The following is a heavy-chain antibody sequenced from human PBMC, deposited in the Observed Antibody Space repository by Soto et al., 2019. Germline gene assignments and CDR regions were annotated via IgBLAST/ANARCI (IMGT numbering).Heavy chain of an antibody. J-gene: IGHJ4*02. CDR2: INHSGST. CDR1: GGSFSGYY. D-gene: IGHD1-1*01. V-gene: IGHV4-34*01. Sequence: QVQLQQWGAGLLKPSETLSLTCAVYGGSFSGYYWSWIRQPPGKGLVWIGEINHSGSTNYNPSLKSRVTISVDTSKNQFSLKLSSVTAADTAVYYCARSTPPRYWGQGTLVTVSS. CDR3: ARSTPPRY.